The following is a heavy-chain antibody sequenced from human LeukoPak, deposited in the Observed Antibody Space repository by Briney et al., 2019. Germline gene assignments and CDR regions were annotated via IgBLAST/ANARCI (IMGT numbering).Heavy chain of an antibody. J-gene: IGHJ4*02. CDR2: ITSSGAYT. V-gene: IGHV3-23*01. Sequence: PGGSLRLSCAASGFTFTRCDMSWAGQAPGKGLEWVSAITSSGAYTFYADSVRGRLTISRDNSKNTLYLQMNSLRAEDTAINHCLRDMDLYCRAWYVFDYWGQGTLVTVSS. CDR3: LRDMDLYCRAWYVFDY. D-gene: IGHD2-15*01. CDR1: GFTFTRCD.